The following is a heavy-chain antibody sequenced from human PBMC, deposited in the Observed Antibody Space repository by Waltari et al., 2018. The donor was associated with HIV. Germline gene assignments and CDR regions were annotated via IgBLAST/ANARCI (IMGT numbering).Heavy chain of an antibody. CDR2: INTGDGST. D-gene: IGHD5-12*01. CDR3: ARELRFDIVFDY. V-gene: IGHV1-3*04. CDR1: KYTFASYG. Sequence: QVQLVQSGAEMRKPGASVKVSCPASKYTFASYGIHWLRQAPGQRLEWMGWINTGDGSTKDSQTFQGRVTITRHTSASTAYMQLSSLRSEDTAIYYCARELRFDIVFDYWGQGTLVTVSS. J-gene: IGHJ4*02.